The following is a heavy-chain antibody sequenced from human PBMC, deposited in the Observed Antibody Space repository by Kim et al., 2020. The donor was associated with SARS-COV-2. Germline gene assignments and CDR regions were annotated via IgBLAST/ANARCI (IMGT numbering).Heavy chain of an antibody. D-gene: IGHD6-13*01. CDR2: INPSGGST. CDR1: GYTFTSYY. J-gene: IGHJ4*02. Sequence: ASVKVSCKASGYTFTSYYMHWVRQAPGQGLEWMGIINPSGGSTSYAQKFQGRVTMTRDTSTSTVYMELSSLRSEDTAVYYCARESGSSWHGVLFDYWGQGTLVTVSS. CDR3: ARESGSSWHGVLFDY. V-gene: IGHV1-46*01.